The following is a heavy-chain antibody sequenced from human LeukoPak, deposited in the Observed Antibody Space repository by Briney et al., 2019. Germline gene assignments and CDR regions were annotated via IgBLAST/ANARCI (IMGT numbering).Heavy chain of an antibody. CDR3: ARDGGIAAAGKDY. Sequence: GASVKVSCKASGYTFTSYGFSWVRQAPGQGLEWMGWVNPNSGGTNYAQKFQGRVTMTRDTSISTAYMELSRLRSDDTAVYYCARDGGIAAAGKDYWGQGTLVTVSS. CDR2: VNPNSGGT. D-gene: IGHD6-13*01. J-gene: IGHJ4*02. CDR1: GYTFTSYG. V-gene: IGHV1-2*02.